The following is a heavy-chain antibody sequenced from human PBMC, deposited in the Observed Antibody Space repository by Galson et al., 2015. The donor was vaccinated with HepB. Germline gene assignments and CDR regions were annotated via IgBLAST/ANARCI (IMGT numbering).Heavy chain of an antibody. CDR2: ISYDGSNK. D-gene: IGHD4-17*01. V-gene: IGHV3-30-3*01. J-gene: IGHJ6*02. CDR1: GFTFSSYA. CDR3: AGAGWDDYGDYLDYYYGMDV. Sequence: SLRLSCAASGFTFSSYAMHWVRQAPGKGLEWVAVISYDGSNKYYADSVKGRFTISRDNSKNTLYLQMNSLRAEDTAVYYCAGAGWDDYGDYLDYYYGMDVWGQGTTVTRSS.